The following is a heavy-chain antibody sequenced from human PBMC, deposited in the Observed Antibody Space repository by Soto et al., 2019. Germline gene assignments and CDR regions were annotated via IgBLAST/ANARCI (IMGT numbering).Heavy chain of an antibody. CDR3: AGFDILTGRNLLGFDP. D-gene: IGHD3-9*01. CDR1: GFTFSSYW. J-gene: IGHJ5*02. Sequence: SGGSLRLSCAASGFTFSSYWMHWVRQAPGKGLVWVSRINSDGSSVSYVDSVKGRFTISRDNAKNSLYLQMNSLRAEDTAVYYCAGFDILTGRNLLGFDPWGQGTLVTVSS. V-gene: IGHV3-74*01. CDR2: INSDGSSV.